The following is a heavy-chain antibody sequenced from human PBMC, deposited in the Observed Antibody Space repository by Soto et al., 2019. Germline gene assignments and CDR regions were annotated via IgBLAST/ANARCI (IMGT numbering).Heavy chain of an antibody. J-gene: IGHJ3*02. Sequence: QVQLQESGPGLVKPSQTLSLTCTVSGGSISSGGYYWSWIRQPPGKGLEWIGYIYYSGSTYYNPSLKSRVTISVDTSKNQFSLKLSSVTAADTAVYYCASHPSSGQNLDAFDIWGQGTMVTVSS. CDR1: GGSISSGGYY. D-gene: IGHD6-25*01. CDR3: ASHPSSGQNLDAFDI. CDR2: IYYSGST. V-gene: IGHV4-30-4*01.